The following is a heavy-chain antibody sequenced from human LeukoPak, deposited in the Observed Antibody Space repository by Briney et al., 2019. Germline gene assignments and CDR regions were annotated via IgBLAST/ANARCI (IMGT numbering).Heavy chain of an antibody. CDR2: IHYSGST. J-gene: IGHJ4*02. CDR1: GGSIKTYY. Sequence: AETLSLTCSVSGGSIKTYYWTWIRQPPGKGLEWIGYIHYSGSTDSNPSLMGRVTISLDTSKSQFSLELRSVTAADTAVYYCVRDQSEFDSWGQGTVVTVSS. V-gene: IGHV4-59*01. CDR3: VRDQSEFDS.